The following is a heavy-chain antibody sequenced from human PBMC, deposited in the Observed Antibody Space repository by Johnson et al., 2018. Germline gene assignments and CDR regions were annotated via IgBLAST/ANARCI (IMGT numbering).Heavy chain of an antibody. V-gene: IGHV3-30-3*01. CDR1: RFTFSTYP. J-gene: IGHJ1*01. CDR2: ISYDGGNK. CDR3: ARGGITMIMSHFQD. D-gene: IGHD3-22*01. Sequence: QVQLVESGGGVVQPGRSLRLFCAASRFTFSTYPMYWVRQAPGKGLEWVAVISYDGGNKYYADSVKGRFTISRDNAKKTLYLQMNSLRAEDTAVYYCARGGITMIMSHFQDWGQGTLVTVSS.